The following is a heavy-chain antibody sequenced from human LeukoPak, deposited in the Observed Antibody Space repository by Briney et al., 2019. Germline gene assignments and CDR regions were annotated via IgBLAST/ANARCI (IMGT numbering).Heavy chain of an antibody. Sequence: GGSLRLSCAASGFIFSGYDMHWVRQVTGKGLEWVSAIDTAGGTYYPDSVKGRFTISRDNSKNTLYLQMNSLRAEDTAVYYCARDPGDYYGSGSSDAFDIWGQGTMVTVSS. D-gene: IGHD3-10*01. V-gene: IGHV3-13*04. CDR2: IDTAGGT. J-gene: IGHJ3*02. CDR1: GFIFSGYD. CDR3: ARDPGDYYGSGSSDAFDI.